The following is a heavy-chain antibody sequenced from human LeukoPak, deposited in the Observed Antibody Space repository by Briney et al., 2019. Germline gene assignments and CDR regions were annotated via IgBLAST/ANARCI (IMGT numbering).Heavy chain of an antibody. CDR2: IIPILGIA. V-gene: IGHV1-69*04. D-gene: IGHD3-10*01. CDR3: AKASRMVRGVPDY. CDR1: GGTFSSYA. Sequence: SVKVSCKASGGTFSSYAISWVRQAPGQGLEWMGRIIPILGIANYAQKFQGRVTITADKSTSTAYMELSSLRSEDTAVYYCAKASRMVRGVPDYWGQGTLVTVSS. J-gene: IGHJ4*02.